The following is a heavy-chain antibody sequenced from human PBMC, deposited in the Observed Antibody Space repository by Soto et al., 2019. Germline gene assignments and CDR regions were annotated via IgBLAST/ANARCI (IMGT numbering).Heavy chain of an antibody. CDR3: ARVSWREKYGMDV. CDR2: ITFSGNTV. J-gene: IGHJ6*02. Sequence: RGSLRLSCAASGFTFSDSYMSWIRQAPGKGLEWISYITFSGNTVYYADSLKGRFTISRDNAKNSLYLQMNRLRAEDTAVYYCARVSWREKYGMDVWGQGTTVTVSS. CDR1: GFTFSDSY. V-gene: IGHV3-11*01.